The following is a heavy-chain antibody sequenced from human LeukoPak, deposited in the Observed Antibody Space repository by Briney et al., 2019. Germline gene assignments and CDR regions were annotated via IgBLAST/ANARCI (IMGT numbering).Heavy chain of an antibody. J-gene: IGHJ5*02. CDR3: AKDWSGNYNWSDP. V-gene: IGHV3-30*02. CDR2: IYPDGNNK. CDR1: GFIFSSHG. D-gene: IGHD3-3*01. Sequence: QAGGSLRLSCAASGFIFSSHGMNWVRQAPGKGLEWVACIYPDGNNKDYADSVKGRFIISRDNSKNILFLQMNSLRAADTAVYYCAKDWSGNYNWSDPWGQGTLVTVSS.